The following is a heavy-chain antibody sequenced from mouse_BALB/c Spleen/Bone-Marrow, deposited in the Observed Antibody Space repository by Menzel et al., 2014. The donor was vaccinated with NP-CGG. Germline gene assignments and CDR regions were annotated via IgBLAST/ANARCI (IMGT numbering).Heavy chain of an antibody. CDR1: GFTFSSYT. V-gene: IGHV5-6-4*01. Sequence: EVKLVESGGGLVKPGGSPKLSCAASGFTFSSYTMSWVRQTPEKRLEWVATTSSGGSYTYYPDSVKGRFTISRGNAKNTLYLQMSSLKSEDTAMYYCTRDDYDGAWFAYWGQGTLVTVSA. D-gene: IGHD2-4*01. CDR2: TSSGGSYT. J-gene: IGHJ3*01. CDR3: TRDDYDGAWFAY.